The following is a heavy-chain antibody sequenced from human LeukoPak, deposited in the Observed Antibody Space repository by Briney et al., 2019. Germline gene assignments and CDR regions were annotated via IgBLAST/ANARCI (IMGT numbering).Heavy chain of an antibody. CDR3: VKDRSFYYDSSGTSLSYYFDY. CDR2: IRYDGRNK. V-gene: IGHV3-30*02. CDR1: GFNFKSYG. D-gene: IGHD3-22*01. J-gene: IGHJ4*02. Sequence: GGSLRLSCAASGFNFKSYGMHWVRQAPGKGLEWVALIRYDGRNKYYADSVKGRFTISRDNSKNTLNLQMNSLSSEDTALYYCVKDRSFYYDSSGTSLSYYFDYWGQGTLVTVSS.